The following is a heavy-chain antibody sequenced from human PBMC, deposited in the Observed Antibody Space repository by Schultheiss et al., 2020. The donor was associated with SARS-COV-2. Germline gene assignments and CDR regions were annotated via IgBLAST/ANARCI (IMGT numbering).Heavy chain of an antibody. CDR3: AREPGSTSYAFDI. V-gene: IGHV4-4*02. Sequence: SETLSLTCAVSGGSISSSNWWSWVRQPPGKGLEWIGEIYYSGSTNYNPSLKSRVIMSLDTSKNQFSLRLSSVTAADTAVYYCAREPGSTSYAFDIWGQGTMVTVSS. D-gene: IGHD2-2*01. CDR2: IYYSGST. J-gene: IGHJ3*02. CDR1: GGSISSSNW.